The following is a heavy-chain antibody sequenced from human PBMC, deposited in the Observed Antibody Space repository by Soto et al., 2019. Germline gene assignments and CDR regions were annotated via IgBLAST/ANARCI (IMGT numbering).Heavy chain of an antibody. Sequence: EVHLLESGGGVVQQGKSLKISCATSGFAFSDYPMTWVRQPPGQGLEWVSGINARGEKPYYADSVKGRFTISRDNSKNTLSVQMNSLRVEETGIYYCAKLELLEFGRDYWGQGTLVTVSS. CDR3: AKLELLEFGRDY. CDR1: GFAFSDYP. V-gene: IGHV3-23*01. D-gene: IGHD6-19*01. CDR2: INARGEKP. J-gene: IGHJ4*02.